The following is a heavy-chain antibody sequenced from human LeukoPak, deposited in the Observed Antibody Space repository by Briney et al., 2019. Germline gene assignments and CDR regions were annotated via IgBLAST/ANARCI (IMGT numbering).Heavy chain of an antibody. D-gene: IGHD6-19*01. CDR3: ARDAEAAVAGTAGGFDY. CDR2: ISSSSSYI. V-gene: IGHV3-21*01. J-gene: IGHJ4*02. Sequence: GGSLRLSCAASGFTFSSYSMNWVRQAPGKGLEWVSSISSSSSYIYYADSVKGRFTISRDNAKNSLYLQMNSLRAEDTAVYYCARDAEAAVAGTAGGFDYWGQGTLVTASS. CDR1: GFTFSSYS.